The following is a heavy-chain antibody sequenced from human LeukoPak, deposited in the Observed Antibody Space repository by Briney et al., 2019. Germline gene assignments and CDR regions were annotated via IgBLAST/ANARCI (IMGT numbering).Heavy chain of an antibody. D-gene: IGHD3-10*01. Sequence: SKTLPLTCTVSGDSISSYYWSWIRQPPGKGLEWIAYIHHSGSTNYNPSLKSRVTISVDTSKNQFSLKVRSVTAADTAVYYCARHKNSGTYPLDSWGQGTLVTVSS. J-gene: IGHJ4*02. CDR1: GDSISSYY. V-gene: IGHV4-59*08. CDR2: IHHSGST. CDR3: ARHKNSGTYPLDS.